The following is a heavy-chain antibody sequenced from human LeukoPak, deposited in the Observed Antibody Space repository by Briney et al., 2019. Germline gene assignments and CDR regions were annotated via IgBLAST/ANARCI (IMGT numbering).Heavy chain of an antibody. J-gene: IGHJ4*02. CDR2: ISSSSSNI. CDR1: GFTFSSYS. V-gene: IGHV3-21*01. CDR3: ARCTTGRTFGSLREIKRSREVDY. Sequence: PGGSLRLSCAASGFTFSSYSMNWVRQAPGKGLEWVSSISSSSSNIYYADSVKGRFTISRDNAKNSLYLQMNSLRVEDTAVYYCARCTTGRTFGSLREIKRSREVDYWGQGTLVTVSS. D-gene: IGHD1-1*01.